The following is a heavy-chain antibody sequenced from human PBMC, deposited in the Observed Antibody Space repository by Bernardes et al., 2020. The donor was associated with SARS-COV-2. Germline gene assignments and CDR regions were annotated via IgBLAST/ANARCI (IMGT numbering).Heavy chain of an antibody. CDR3: ASSLTVLMVAAKQHFSYYGMDV. J-gene: IGHJ6*02. CDR1: GYRFNRYV. V-gene: IGHV5-10-1*01. D-gene: IGHD2-8*01. CDR2: IDPSDSTV. Sequence: GESLKISCKASGYRFNRYVITWVRHMPGKGLEWMGSIDPSDSTVNYSPSFQGHVSFSSDKSISTAYLQWSSLKASDTAMYYCASSLTVLMVAAKQHFSYYGMDVWGQGTTVTVSS.